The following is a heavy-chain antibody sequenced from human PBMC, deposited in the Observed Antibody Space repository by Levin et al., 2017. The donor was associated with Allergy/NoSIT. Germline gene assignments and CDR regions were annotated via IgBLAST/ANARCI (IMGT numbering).Heavy chain of an antibody. Sequence: LSLTCVTSGLDFTAYGMNWVRQAPGKGLEWLSHISSGGGPIFYADSVKGRFTISRDNAKNSLFLQMNNLRVEDTAVYYCAGRGVDYWGQGTLVTVSS. CDR1: GLDFTAYG. CDR3: AGRGVDY. D-gene: IGHD3-10*01. V-gene: IGHV3-48*03. CDR2: ISSGGGPI. J-gene: IGHJ4*02.